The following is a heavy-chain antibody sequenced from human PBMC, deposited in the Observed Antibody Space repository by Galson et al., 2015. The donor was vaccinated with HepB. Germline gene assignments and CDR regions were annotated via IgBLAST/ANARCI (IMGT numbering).Heavy chain of an antibody. CDR3: ASDYYGSGMLKPAPYYYGMDV. CDR1: GFTFSSYS. V-gene: IGHV3-21*01. Sequence: SLRLSCAASGFTFSSYSMNWVRQAPGKGLEWVSSISSSSSYIYYADSVKGRFTISRDNAKNSLYLQMNSLRAEDTAVYYCASDYYGSGMLKPAPYYYGMDVWGQGTTVTVSS. CDR2: ISSSSSYI. D-gene: IGHD3-10*01. J-gene: IGHJ6*02.